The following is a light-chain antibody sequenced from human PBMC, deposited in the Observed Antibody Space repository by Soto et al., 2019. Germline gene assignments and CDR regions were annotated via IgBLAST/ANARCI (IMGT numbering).Light chain of an antibody. J-gene: IGLJ1*01. Sequence: QAVLTQPPSASGTPGQRVTISCSGSSSSIGSNTVNWYQQLPGTAPKLLIYSNNQRPSGVPDRFSGSKSGTSASLAISGLQSEDEADYYCAAWDDSLRVFGTGTKLTVL. CDR2: SNN. V-gene: IGLV1-44*01. CDR3: AAWDDSLRV. CDR1: SSSIGSNT.